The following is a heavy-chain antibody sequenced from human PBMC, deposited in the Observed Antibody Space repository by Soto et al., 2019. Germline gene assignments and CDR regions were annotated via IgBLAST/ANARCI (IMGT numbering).Heavy chain of an antibody. CDR2: MNPNTDNT. CDR1: GYTFTSYD. D-gene: IGHD2-15*01. Sequence: QVRLVQSGAEVKKPGASVKVSCKASGYTFTSYDINWVRQATGQGLEWMGWMNPNTDNTGYAQKFQGRVTMTRNTSISTAYMELESLRSEDTAVYYCARGGRESGVGNWFDPWGQGTLVTVSS. V-gene: IGHV1-8*01. CDR3: ARGGRESGVGNWFDP. J-gene: IGHJ5*02.